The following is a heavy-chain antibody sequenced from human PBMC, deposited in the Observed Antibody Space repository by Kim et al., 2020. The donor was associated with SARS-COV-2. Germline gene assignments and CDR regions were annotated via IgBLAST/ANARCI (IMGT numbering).Heavy chain of an antibody. V-gene: IGHV3-21*01. CDR1: GFTFSSYS. Sequence: GGSLRLSCAASGFTFSSYSMNWVRQAPGKGLEWVSSISSSSSYIYYADSVKGRFTISRDNAKNSLYLQMNSLRAEDTAVYYCARGDSNYDWDNPTPFDYWGQGTLVTVSS. CDR3: ARGDSNYDWDNPTPFDY. CDR2: ISSSSSYI. J-gene: IGHJ4*02. D-gene: IGHD4-4*01.